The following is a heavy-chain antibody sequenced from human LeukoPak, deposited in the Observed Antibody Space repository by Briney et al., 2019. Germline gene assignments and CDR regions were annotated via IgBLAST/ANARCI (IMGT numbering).Heavy chain of an antibody. J-gene: IGHJ4*02. CDR2: ISSSSSYI. CDR1: GFTFSSYA. CDR3: ARDDGYSSSWGRSGGDY. D-gene: IGHD6-13*01. Sequence: PGRSLRLSCAASGFTFSSYAMHWVRQAPGKGLEWVSSISSSSSYIYYADSVKGRFTISRDNAKNSLYLQMNSLRAEDTAVYYCARDDGYSSSWGRSGGDYWGQGTLVTVSS. V-gene: IGHV3-21*01.